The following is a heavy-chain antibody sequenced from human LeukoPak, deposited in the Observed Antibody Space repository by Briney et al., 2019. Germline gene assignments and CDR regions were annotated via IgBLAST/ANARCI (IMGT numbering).Heavy chain of an antibody. CDR2: IYYSGST. J-gene: IGHJ4*02. CDR3: ATGVGATKVDY. D-gene: IGHD1-26*01. V-gene: IGHV4-39*01. CDR1: GGSISSSSYY. Sequence: SETLSLTCTVSGGSISSSSYYWGWIRQPPGKGLEWIGSIYYSGSTYYNPSLKSRVTISVDTSKNQFSLKLSSVTAADTAVYYCATGVGATKVDYWGQGTLVTVSS.